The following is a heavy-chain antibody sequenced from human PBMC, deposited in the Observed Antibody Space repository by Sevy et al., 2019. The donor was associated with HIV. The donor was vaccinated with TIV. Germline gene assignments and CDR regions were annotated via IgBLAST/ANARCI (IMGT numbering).Heavy chain of an antibody. V-gene: IGHV3-30-3*01. J-gene: IGHJ2*01. CDR2: ISYDGSNK. CDR3: ARDRYYDSSGSVYWYFDL. Sequence: GGSPRLSCAASGFTFSSYAMHWVRQAPGKGLEWVAVISYDGSNKYYADSVKGRFTISRDNSKNTLYLHINSLRADNTAVYYCARDRYYDSSGSVYWYFDLWGRGTLVTVSS. CDR1: GFTFSSYA. D-gene: IGHD3-22*01.